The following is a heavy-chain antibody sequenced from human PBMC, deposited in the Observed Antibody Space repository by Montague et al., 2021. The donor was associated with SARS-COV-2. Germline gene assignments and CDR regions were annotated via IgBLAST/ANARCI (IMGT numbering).Heavy chain of an antibody. J-gene: IGHJ4*02. CDR3: ARSLDPSGTYYLPY. CDR1: GGSIGSYY. D-gene: IGHD3-10*01. V-gene: IGHV4-59*01. CDR2: IHYSGST. Sequence: SETLSLTCSVSGGSIGSYYWSWLRQPPGKGLEWIGHIHYSGSTTYSPSFKSRVTISIDTPKNQFSLKLSSVTAAATAVYYFARSLDPSGTYYLPYWGQGTLVTVSS.